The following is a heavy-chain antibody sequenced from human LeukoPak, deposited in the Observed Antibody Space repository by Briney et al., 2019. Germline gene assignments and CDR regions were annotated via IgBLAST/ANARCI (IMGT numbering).Heavy chain of an antibody. CDR2: IKSKTDGGTT. D-gene: IGHD3-9*01. V-gene: IGHV3-15*01. CDR1: GFTFSNAW. J-gene: IGHJ4*02. Sequence: GGSLRLSCAASGFTFSNAWMSWVRQAPGKGLEWVGRIKSKTDGGTTDYAAPVKGRFTISRDDSKNTLYLQMNSLKTEDTAVYYCTTGNNLGRYFNGLFSPFDYWGQGTLVTVSS. CDR3: TTGNNLGRYFNGLFSPFDY.